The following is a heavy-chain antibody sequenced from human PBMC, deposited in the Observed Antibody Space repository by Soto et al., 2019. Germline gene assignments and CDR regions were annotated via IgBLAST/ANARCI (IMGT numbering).Heavy chain of an antibody. CDR2: ISGYNGNT. Sequence: ASVKVSCKASGYTFSGYRITWVRQAPGQGLEWMGRISGYNGNTNYARTLRGRLTLTTDTSTSTAYMELRSLTSDDTAVYYCARDVFCGGAPACPDMDVWGQGTTVTDSS. D-gene: IGHD2-21*01. V-gene: IGHV1-18*04. J-gene: IGHJ6*02. CDR1: GYTFSGYR. CDR3: ARDVFCGGAPACPDMDV.